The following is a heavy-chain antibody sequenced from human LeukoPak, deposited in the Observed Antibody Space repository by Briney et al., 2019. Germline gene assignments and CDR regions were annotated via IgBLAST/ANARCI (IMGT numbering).Heavy chain of an antibody. D-gene: IGHD1/OR15-1a*01. CDR3: ARDLTTSDN. J-gene: IGHJ4*02. V-gene: IGHV3-20*04. CDR1: GFTFDDYG. CDR2: INWSGGRT. Sequence: PGGSLRLSCAASGFTFDDYGMSWVRQAPGKGLEWVSGINWSGGRTGYADSLKGRFTISRDNAKNTLYLQMNSLGDEDTALYYCARDLTTSDNWGQGTLVTVSS.